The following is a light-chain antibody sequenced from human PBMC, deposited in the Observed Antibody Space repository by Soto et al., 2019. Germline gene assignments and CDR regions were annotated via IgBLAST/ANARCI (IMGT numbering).Light chain of an antibody. CDR1: HDITSY. CDR3: QSWDYHPI. Sequence: DIQMTQSPSSLSASVGERVTITCQASHDITSYLNWYQHKPGKAPKLLIYDASIFESGVPSSFSGSGSWTDFTFTINGLQCEDVATYECQSWDYHPIFGPGTTVDLK. CDR2: DAS. J-gene: IGKJ3*01. V-gene: IGKV1-33*01.